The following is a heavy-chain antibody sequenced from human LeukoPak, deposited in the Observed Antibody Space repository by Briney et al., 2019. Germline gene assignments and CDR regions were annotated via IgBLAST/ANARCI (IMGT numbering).Heavy chain of an antibody. CDR3: ARRPIKYYYYGMDV. CDR2: ISGSGGST. V-gene: IGHV3-23*01. CDR1: GFAVGSNY. Sequence: GGSLRLSCVASGFAVGSNYMSWVRQAPGKGLEWVSAISGSGGSTYYADSVKGRFTISRDNSKNTLYLQMNSLRAEDTAVYYCARRPIKYYYYGMDVWGQGTTVTVSS. J-gene: IGHJ6*02.